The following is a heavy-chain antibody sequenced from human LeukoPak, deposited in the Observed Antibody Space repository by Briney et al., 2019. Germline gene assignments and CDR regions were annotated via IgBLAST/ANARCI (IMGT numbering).Heavy chain of an antibody. CDR1: GFIVSSNY. CDR2: IYSGGST. Sequence: PGGSLRLSCAASGFIVSSNYMNWVRQTPGKGLEWVSVIYSGGSTYYADSVKGRFTISRDNSKNTLYLQMNSLRAEDTAVYYCARGGSYSGTYHWGQGTLVIVSS. CDR3: ARGGSYSGTYH. V-gene: IGHV3-53*01. J-gene: IGHJ5*02. D-gene: IGHD1-26*01.